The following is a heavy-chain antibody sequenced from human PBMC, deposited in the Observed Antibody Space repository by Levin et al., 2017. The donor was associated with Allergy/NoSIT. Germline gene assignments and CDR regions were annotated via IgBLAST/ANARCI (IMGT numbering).Heavy chain of an antibody. CDR1: GFTFSTYA. D-gene: IGHD3/OR15-3a*01. Sequence: GESLKISCAASGFTFSTYAMGWVRQAPGKGLEWVSSISGSADTTYCADSLKGRFTISRDISKNTVSLEMNSLRSEDTAVYYCAAPWGAMIFASPGYWGQGSLVTVSS. V-gene: IGHV3-23*01. J-gene: IGHJ4*02. CDR2: ISGSADTT. CDR3: AAPWGAMIFASPGY.